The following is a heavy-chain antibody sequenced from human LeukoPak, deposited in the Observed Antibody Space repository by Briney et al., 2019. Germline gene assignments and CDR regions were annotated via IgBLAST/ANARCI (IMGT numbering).Heavy chain of an antibody. CDR1: GFTFSSYA. CDR2: ISGSGGST. D-gene: IGHD3-22*01. Sequence: PGGSLRLSCAASGFTFSSYAMSWVRQAPGKGLEWVSAISGSGGSTYYADSVKGRFTISRDNSKNTLYLQMNSLRAEDTAVYYCAKEGPGFVTMYYYDSLNWFDPWGQGTLVTVSS. CDR3: AKEGPGFVTMYYYDSLNWFDP. V-gene: IGHV3-23*01. J-gene: IGHJ5*02.